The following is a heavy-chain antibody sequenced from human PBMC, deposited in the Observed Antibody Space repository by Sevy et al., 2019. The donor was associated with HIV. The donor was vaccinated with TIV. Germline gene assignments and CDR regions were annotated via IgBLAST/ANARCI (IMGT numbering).Heavy chain of an antibody. CDR2: IFSDGTTK. CDR1: GFILNNKG. CDR3: ARESGSDWYLDS. V-gene: IGHV3-30*12. D-gene: IGHD2-21*02. Sequence: GGSLRLSCTVSGFILNNKGMHWVRQAPGRGLEWVAAIFSDGTTKYYGDSVKGRFTISRDNSKITLYLQMNSLRVDDTALYYCARESGSDWYLDSWGQGSLVTVSS. J-gene: IGHJ4*02.